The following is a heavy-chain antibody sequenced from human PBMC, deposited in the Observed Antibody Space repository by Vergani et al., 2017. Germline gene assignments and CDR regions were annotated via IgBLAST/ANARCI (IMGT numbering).Heavy chain of an antibody. J-gene: IGHJ4*02. CDR3: AKDQIVVVITTTFDD. CDR1: GFTFSSYA. V-gene: IGHV3-23*01. CDR2: ISGSGGST. Sequence: EVQLLESGGGLVQPGGSLRLSCAASGFTFSSYAMSWVRQAPGKGLEWVSAISGSGGSTYYADSVKGRFTITRDNSKNTLYLQMNSLRAEDTAVYYCAKDQIVVVITTTFDDWGQGTLVTVSS. D-gene: IGHD3-22*01.